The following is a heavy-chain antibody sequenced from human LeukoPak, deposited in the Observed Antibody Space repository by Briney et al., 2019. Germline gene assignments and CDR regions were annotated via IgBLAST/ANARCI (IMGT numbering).Heavy chain of an antibody. Sequence: PGGSLRLSCAASGFTFDDYTMHWVRQAPGEGLEWVSLITWDGGSTYYADSVKGRFTVSRDNSKNSLYLQMNSLRTEDTALYYCAKVSGRRGYSYMDVWGKGTTVTVSS. V-gene: IGHV3-43*01. D-gene: IGHD3-3*01. CDR2: ITWDGGST. CDR1: GFTFDDYT. J-gene: IGHJ6*03. CDR3: AKVSGRRGYSYMDV.